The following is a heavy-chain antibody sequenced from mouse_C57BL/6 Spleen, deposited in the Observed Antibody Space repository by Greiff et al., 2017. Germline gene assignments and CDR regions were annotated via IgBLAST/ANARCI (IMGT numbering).Heavy chain of an antibody. V-gene: IGHV1-66*01. Sequence: VHLVESGPELVKPGASVKISCKASGYSFTSYYIHWVKQRPGQGLEWIGWIYPGSGNTKYNEKFKGKATLTADTSSSTAYMQLSSLTSEDSAVYYCARSTRSLYYFDYWGQGTTLTVSS. CDR1: GYSFTSYY. CDR2: IYPGSGNT. D-gene: IGHD6-1*01. CDR3: ARSTRSLYYFDY. J-gene: IGHJ2*01.